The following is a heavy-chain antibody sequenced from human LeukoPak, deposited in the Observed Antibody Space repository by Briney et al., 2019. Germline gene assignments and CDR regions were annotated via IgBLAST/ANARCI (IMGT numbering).Heavy chain of an antibody. V-gene: IGHV1-2*02. CDR3: ARVLGHSGDYANFDY. Sequence: ASVKVSCKASGYTFTGYYMHWVRQAPGQGLEWMGWINPNSGGTNYAQKFQGRVTMTRDTSISTAYMELSRLRSDDTAVYYCARVLGHSGDYANFDYWGQGTLATVSS. CDR2: INPNSGGT. J-gene: IGHJ4*02. D-gene: IGHD4-17*01. CDR1: GYTFTGYY.